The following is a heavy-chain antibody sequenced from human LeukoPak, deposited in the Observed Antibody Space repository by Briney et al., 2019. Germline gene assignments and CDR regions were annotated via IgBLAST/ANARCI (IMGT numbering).Heavy chain of an antibody. J-gene: IGHJ4*02. CDR2: VSYDGCNK. D-gene: IGHD3-10*01. Sequence: GGSLRLSCAASGFSFGSYGIHWVRQTPGKGLEWVAVVSYDGCNKDYSDSVKGRFTISRDNSKNKVNLQMNSLRVEDTAVYYCAREMGSVYFDYWGQGPLVTVSS. CDR3: AREMGSVYFDY. V-gene: IGHV3-33*01. CDR1: GFSFGSYG.